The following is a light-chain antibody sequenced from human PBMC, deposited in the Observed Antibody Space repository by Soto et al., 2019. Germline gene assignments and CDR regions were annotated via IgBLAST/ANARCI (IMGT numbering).Light chain of an antibody. J-gene: IGKJ4*01. Sequence: DIQRTQSPSSLSASVGDRVSITCQASQDISNYLNWYQQKPGKAPKLLIYDASNLETGVPSRFSGSGSGTDFTFTISSLQPEDIATYYCQQYDNLPLTLGGGTKVDSK. V-gene: IGKV1-33*01. CDR1: QDISNY. CDR3: QQYDNLPLT. CDR2: DAS.